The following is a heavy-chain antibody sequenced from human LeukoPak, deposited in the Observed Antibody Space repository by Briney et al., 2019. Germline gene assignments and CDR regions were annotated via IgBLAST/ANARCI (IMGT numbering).Heavy chain of an antibody. CDR1: GYSFINYG. Sequence: ASVKVSCKASGYSFINYGINWVRQAPGQGLEWMGWISAYNGDTNYAQKVQGRVTTTTDTSTSSAYMELRSLRSDDTAVYYCARSADSSKYYYMDVWGKGTTVTVSS. D-gene: IGHD6-13*01. V-gene: IGHV1-18*01. CDR2: ISAYNGDT. J-gene: IGHJ6*03. CDR3: ARSADSSKYYYMDV.